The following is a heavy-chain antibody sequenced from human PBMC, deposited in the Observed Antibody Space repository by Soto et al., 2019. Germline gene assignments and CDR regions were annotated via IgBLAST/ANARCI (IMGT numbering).Heavy chain of an antibody. CDR2: ISAYNGNT. D-gene: IGHD1-1*01. V-gene: IGHV1-18*01. CDR1: GYTFTSYG. Sequence: ASVKVSCKASGYTFTSYGISWVRQAPGQGLEWMGWISAYNGNTNYAQKLQGRVTMTTDTSTSTAYMELRSLRSDDTAVYYCATARTGTTTYYYYGMDVWGQGTTVTVSS. CDR3: ATARTGTTTYYYYGMDV. J-gene: IGHJ6*02.